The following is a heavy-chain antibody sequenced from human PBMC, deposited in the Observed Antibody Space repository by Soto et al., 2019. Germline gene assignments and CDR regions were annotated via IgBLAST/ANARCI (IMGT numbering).Heavy chain of an antibody. CDR2: INAGNGNT. CDR3: ARGSGYYYWDDY. J-gene: IGHJ4*02. V-gene: IGHV1-3*01. CDR1: GYTFTSYA. Sequence: ASVKVSCKASGYTFTSYAMHWLHQAPGQRLEWMGWINAGNGNTKYSQKFQGRVTITRDTSASTAYMELSSLRSEDTAVYYCARGSGYYYWDDYWGQGTLVTVSS. D-gene: IGHD3-22*01.